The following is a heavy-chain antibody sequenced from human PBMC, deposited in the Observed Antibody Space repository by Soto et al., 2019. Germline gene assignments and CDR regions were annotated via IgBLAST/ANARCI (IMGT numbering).Heavy chain of an antibody. CDR1: GYSISSGYY. CDR2: IYHSGST. V-gene: IGHV4-38-2*01. J-gene: IGHJ4*02. Sequence: KPSETLSLTCAVSGYSISSGYYWGWIRQPPGKGLEWIGSIYHSGSTYCNPSLKSRVTISVDTSKNQFSLKLSSVTAADTAVYYCARLFDYWGQGTLVTVSS. CDR3: ARLFDY.